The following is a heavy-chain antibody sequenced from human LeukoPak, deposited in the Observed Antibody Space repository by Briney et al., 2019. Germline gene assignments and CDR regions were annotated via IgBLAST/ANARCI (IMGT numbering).Heavy chain of an antibody. D-gene: IGHD2-2*01. CDR2: ISYDGSNK. Sequence: QTGGSLRLSCAASGFTVSSNYMSWVRQAPGKGLEWVAVISYDGSNKYYADSVKGRFTISRDNSKNTLYLQMNSLRAEDTAVYYCARDEAPYCSSTSCMGIYWGQGTLVTVSS. V-gene: IGHV3-30-3*01. CDR3: ARDEAPYCSSTSCMGIY. J-gene: IGHJ4*02. CDR1: GFTVSSNY.